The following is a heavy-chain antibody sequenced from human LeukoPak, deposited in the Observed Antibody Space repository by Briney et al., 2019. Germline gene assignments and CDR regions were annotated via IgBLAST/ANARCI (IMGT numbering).Heavy chain of an antibody. Sequence: ASVKVSCKASGGTFSSYAISWVRQAPGQGLEWMGRIIPILGIANYAQKFQGRVTITADKSTSTAYMELSSLRSEDTAVYYCARQPTKVRGYSGYDYSAVDYWGQGTLVTVSS. CDR2: IIPILGIA. J-gene: IGHJ4*02. CDR1: GGTFSSYA. V-gene: IGHV1-69*04. D-gene: IGHD5-12*01. CDR3: ARQPTKVRGYSGYDYSAVDY.